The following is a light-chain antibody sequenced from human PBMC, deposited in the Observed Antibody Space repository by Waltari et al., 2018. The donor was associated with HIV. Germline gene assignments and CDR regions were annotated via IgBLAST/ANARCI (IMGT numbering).Light chain of an antibody. V-gene: IGLV2-23*02. J-gene: IGLJ3*02. Sequence: QSALTQPASVSGSPGQSITISCTGTSNDLGRYDLVSWYQHQPGRAPKLIIYDVTKWPSGVFHRCSGSESGATASLTISGLQAEDEADYYCCSYAGITTWVFGGGTKVTVL. CDR3: CSYAGITTWV. CDR2: DVT. CDR1: SNDLGRYDL.